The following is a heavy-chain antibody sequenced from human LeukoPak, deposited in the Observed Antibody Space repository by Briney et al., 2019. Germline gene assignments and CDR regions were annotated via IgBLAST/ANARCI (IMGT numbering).Heavy chain of an antibody. D-gene: IGHD3-3*01. CDR2: INPSGGST. J-gene: IGHJ4*02. CDR3: ARGEESKYYDFWSGYLDY. Sequence: ASVKVSCKASGYTFTSYYMYWVRQAPGQGLEWMGIINPSGGSTSYAQKFQGRVTMTRDTSTSTVYMELSSLRSEDTAVYYCARGEESKYYDFWSGYLDYWGQGTLVTVSS. V-gene: IGHV1-46*01. CDR1: GYTFTSYY.